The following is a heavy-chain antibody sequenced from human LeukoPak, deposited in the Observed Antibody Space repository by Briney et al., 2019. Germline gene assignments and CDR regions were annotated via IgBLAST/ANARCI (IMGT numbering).Heavy chain of an antibody. CDR2: FTAGGINT. Sequence: GGSLRLSCAASGFIFSNYGMNWVRQAPGEGLEWVSAFTAGGINTYYADSVKGRFTISRDNSKNTLYLHMNSLRAEDTAVYYCAKSPSYCRGDCYSTFEYWGQGTLVTVSS. V-gene: IGHV3-23*01. D-gene: IGHD2-21*02. CDR1: GFIFSNYG. J-gene: IGHJ4*02. CDR3: AKSPSYCRGDCYSTFEY.